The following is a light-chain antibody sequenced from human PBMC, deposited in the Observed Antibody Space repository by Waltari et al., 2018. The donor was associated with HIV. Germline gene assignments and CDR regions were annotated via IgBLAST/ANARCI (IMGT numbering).Light chain of an antibody. J-gene: IGLJ1*01. V-gene: IGLV1-47*01. CDR3: AAWDYSLRGSYV. CDR1: SFNIGRNF. Sequence: QSVLTQPPSASGTPGQRVIISCSGSSFNIGRNFVSWYQQVPGTAPKVLIFRDNQRPSGVPDRFSGTKSGASASLAISGLRSEDEADYYCAAWDYSLRGSYVFGPGTKVTVL. CDR2: RDN.